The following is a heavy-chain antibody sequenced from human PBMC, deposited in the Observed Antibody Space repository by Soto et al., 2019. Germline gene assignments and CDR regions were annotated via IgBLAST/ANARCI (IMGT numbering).Heavy chain of an antibody. D-gene: IGHD6-19*01. CDR2: INHSGST. J-gene: IGHJ4*02. CDR3: ARTTGYSSGWYLRNYFDY. Sequence: PSETLSLTCAVYGGSFSGYYWSWIRQPPGKGLEWIGEINHSGSTNYNPSLKSRVTISVDTSKNQFSLKLSSVTAADTAVYYCARTTGYSSGWYLRNYFDYWGQGTLVTVSS. CDR1: GGSFSGYY. V-gene: IGHV4-34*01.